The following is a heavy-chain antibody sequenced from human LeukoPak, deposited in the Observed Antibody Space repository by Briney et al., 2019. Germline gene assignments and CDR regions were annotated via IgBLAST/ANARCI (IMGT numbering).Heavy chain of an antibody. CDR1: GGSISSGGYS. J-gene: IGHJ4*02. V-gene: IGHV4-30-2*01. CDR2: IYHSGST. D-gene: IGHD2-8*01. CDR3: ARGTMGYYFDY. Sequence: SETLSLTCAVSGGSISSGGYSWTWIRQPPGKGLEWIGYIYHSGSTYYNPSLKSRVPISVDRSKNQFSLKLSSVTAADTAVYYGARGTMGYYFDYWGQGTLVTVSS.